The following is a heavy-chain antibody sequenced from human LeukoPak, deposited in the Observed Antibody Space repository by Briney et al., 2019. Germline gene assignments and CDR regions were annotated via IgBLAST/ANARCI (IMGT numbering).Heavy chain of an antibody. CDR3: ARYPKRWLLQADAFDI. V-gene: IGHV1-8*01. CDR1: GYTFGSYD. CDR2: MNPNSGDT. J-gene: IGHJ3*02. D-gene: IGHD5-24*01. Sequence: GASVTVSCKASGYTFGSYDINWVRQATGQGLEWMGWMNPNSGDTGYAQKFQGRVTMTRNTSISTAYMELSSLRSEDTAVYYCARYPKRWLLQADAFDIWGQGTMVTVSS.